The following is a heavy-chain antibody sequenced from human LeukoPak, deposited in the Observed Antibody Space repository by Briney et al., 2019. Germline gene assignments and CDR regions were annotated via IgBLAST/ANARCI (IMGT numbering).Heavy chain of an antibody. CDR1: GGSFSGYY. V-gene: IGHV4-34*01. Sequence: SETLSLTCAVYGGSFSGYYWSWSRQPPGKGLEWIGEINHSGSTNYNPSLKSRVTISVDTSKNQFSLKLSSVTAADTAVYYCARLRRAPNYGGNFFDYWGQGTLVTVSS. J-gene: IGHJ4*02. CDR2: INHSGST. CDR3: ARLRRAPNYGGNFFDY. D-gene: IGHD4-23*01.